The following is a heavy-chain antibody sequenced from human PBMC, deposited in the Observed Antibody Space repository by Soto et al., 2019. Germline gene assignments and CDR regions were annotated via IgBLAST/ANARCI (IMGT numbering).Heavy chain of an antibody. CDR3: AREGYSSGWYASDAFDI. D-gene: IGHD6-19*01. Sequence: HSQTLSLTCAISGDSVSSNSAAWNLIRQSPSRGLEWLGRTYYRSKWYNDYAVSVKSRITINPDTSKNQFSLQLNSVTPEDTAVYYCAREGYSSGWYASDAFDIWGQGTMVTVSS. CDR1: GDSVSSNSAA. V-gene: IGHV6-1*01. CDR2: TYYRSKWYN. J-gene: IGHJ3*02.